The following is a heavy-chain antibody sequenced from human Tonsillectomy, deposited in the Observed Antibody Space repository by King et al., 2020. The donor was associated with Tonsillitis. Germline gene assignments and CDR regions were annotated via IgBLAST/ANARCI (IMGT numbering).Heavy chain of an antibody. CDR3: AKARDFWSQRGMDV. CDR2: ISSSSGST. J-gene: IGHJ6*02. D-gene: IGHD3-3*01. Sequence: VQLVESGGGLIQPGGSLRLSCAASGFTFSSYAMNWVRQAPGKGLEWVSGISSSSGSTYYADSVKGLFAISRDNSKNTLYLQMNSLRAEDTAVYYCAKARDFWSQRGMDVWGQGTTVTVSS. V-gene: IGHV3-23*04. CDR1: GFTFSSYA.